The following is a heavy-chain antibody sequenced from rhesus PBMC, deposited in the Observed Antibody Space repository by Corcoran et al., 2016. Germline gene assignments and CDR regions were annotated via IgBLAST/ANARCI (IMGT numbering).Heavy chain of an antibody. J-gene: IGHJ4*01. Sequence: QVQLQESGPGLVKPSETLYLTCAVSGYSISSGYGWSWIRPPPGKGLEWIAYICVSSGSTNYNPSLRSRVTISNDTSKNQFSLKLSSVTAADTAVYYGARWLVAPAMGDYWGQGVLVTVSS. V-gene: IGHV4-127*01. CDR2: ICVSSGST. CDR3: ARWLVAPAMGDY. CDR1: GYSISSGYG. D-gene: IGHD4-4*01.